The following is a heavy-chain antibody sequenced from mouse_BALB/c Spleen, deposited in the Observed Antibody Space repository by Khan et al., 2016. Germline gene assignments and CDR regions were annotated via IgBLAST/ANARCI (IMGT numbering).Heavy chain of an antibody. CDR3: ATYYLYYFDY. J-gene: IGHJ2*01. CDR2: INTYTGEP. D-gene: IGHD1-1*01. Sequence: QVQLKESGPELKKPGETVKISCKASGYTFTNYGMNWVKQAPGKGLKWMGWINTYTGEPTYADDFKGRFAFSLETSASTAYLQINNLKNEDMATYFCATYYLYYFDYWGQGTTLTVSS. V-gene: IGHV9-1*02. CDR1: GYTFTNYG.